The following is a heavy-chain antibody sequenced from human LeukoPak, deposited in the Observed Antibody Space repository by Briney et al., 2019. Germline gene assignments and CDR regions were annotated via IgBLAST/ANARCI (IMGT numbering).Heavy chain of an antibody. Sequence: SETLSLTCAVYGGSFSGYYWSWIRQPAGKGLEWIGRIYTSGSTNYNPSLKSRVTMSVDTSKNQFSLKLSSVTAADTAVYYCARARGSPDYYYYYMDVWGKGTTVTVSS. V-gene: IGHV4-59*10. D-gene: IGHD3-10*01. CDR3: ARARGSPDYYYYYMDV. CDR2: IYTSGST. CDR1: GGSFSGYY. J-gene: IGHJ6*03.